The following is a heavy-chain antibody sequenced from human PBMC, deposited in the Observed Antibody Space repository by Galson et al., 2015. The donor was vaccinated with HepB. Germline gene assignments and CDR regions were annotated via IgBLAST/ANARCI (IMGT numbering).Heavy chain of an antibody. CDR1: GFSFDDYA. Sequence: SLRLSCAASGFSFDDYAMHWVRQAPGKGLEWVSGISWNSGSLGYADSVKGRFTISRDNAKNSLYLQMNSLRADDTALYYCAKDRMLNYYASGKNAFEIWGQGTLVTVSS. CDR3: AKDRMLNYYASGKNAFEI. CDR2: ISWNSGSL. V-gene: IGHV3-9*01. J-gene: IGHJ3*02. D-gene: IGHD3-10*01.